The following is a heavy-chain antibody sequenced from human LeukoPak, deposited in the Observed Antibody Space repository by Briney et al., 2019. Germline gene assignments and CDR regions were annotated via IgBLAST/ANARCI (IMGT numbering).Heavy chain of an antibody. Sequence: PSETLSLTCTVSGGSISSYYWSWIRQPPGKGLEWIGYIHYSGSTNYNPSLKSRVTISVDTSKNQFSLKLSSVTAADTAVYYCARVKAVAGTNTFDYWGQGTLVTVSS. CDR1: GGSISSYY. CDR3: ARVKAVAGTNTFDY. J-gene: IGHJ4*02. D-gene: IGHD6-19*01. V-gene: IGHV4-59*01. CDR2: IHYSGST.